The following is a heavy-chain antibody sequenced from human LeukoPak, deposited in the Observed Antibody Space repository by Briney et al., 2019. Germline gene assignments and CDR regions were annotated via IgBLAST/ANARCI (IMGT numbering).Heavy chain of an antibody. J-gene: IGHJ6*02. Sequence: GASVKVSCKASGATFSSYAISWVRQAPGQGLEWMGGIIPIFGTANYAQKFQGRVTITADESTSTAYMELSSLRSEDTAVYYCAREWDSSSRYGMDVWGQGTTVTVSS. CDR2: IIPIFGTA. V-gene: IGHV1-69*13. CDR1: GATFSSYA. CDR3: AREWDSSSRYGMDV. D-gene: IGHD6-6*01.